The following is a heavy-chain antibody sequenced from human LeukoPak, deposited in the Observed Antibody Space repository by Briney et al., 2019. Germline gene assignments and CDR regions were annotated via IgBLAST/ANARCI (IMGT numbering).Heavy chain of an antibody. J-gene: IGHJ3*02. CDR3: ARGSRGSSHGLAFDM. Sequence: GGSLRLSCVASGYTFSSYEMNWVRQAPGKGLEWVSLMSSSGGPIYYADSLKGRFTISRDNAKNSLYLQMDSLRAGDTAVYYCARGSRGSSHGLAFDMWGQGPMVTVSS. CDR1: GYTFSSYE. CDR2: MSSSGGPI. D-gene: IGHD5-18*01. V-gene: IGHV3-48*03.